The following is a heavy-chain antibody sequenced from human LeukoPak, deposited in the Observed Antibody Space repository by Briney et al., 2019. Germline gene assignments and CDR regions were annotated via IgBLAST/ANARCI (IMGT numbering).Heavy chain of an antibody. CDR2: ISGSGGST. D-gene: IGHD3-16*01. J-gene: IGHJ4*02. CDR3: AKAPGLGGFFDY. V-gene: IGHV3-23*01. Sequence: GGSLRLSCAASGFTFSSYAVSWVRQAPGKGLEWVSAISGSGGSTYYADSVKGRFTISRDNSKNTLYLQMNSLRAEDTAVYYCAKAPGLGGFFDYWGQGTLVTVSS. CDR1: GFTFSSYA.